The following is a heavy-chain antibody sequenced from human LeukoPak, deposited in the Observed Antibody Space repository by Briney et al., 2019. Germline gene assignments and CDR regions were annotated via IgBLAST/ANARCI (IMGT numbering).Heavy chain of an antibody. J-gene: IGHJ4*02. Sequence: SETLSLTCAVYGGSFSGYYWSWIRQPPGKGLEWIGEINHSGSTNYNPSLKSRVTISVDTSKNQFSLKLSSVTAADTAVYYCARDAAELLWFGELSYLTYWGQGTLVTVSS. D-gene: IGHD3-10*01. CDR3: ARDAAELLWFGELSYLTY. CDR2: INHSGST. V-gene: IGHV4-34*01. CDR1: GGSFSGYY.